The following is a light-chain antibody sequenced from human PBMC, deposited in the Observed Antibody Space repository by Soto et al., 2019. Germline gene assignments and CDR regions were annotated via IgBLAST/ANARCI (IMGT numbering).Light chain of an antibody. V-gene: IGLV2-14*01. CDR1: SSDVGGYNY. CDR3: SSYTSSTPLYV. J-gene: IGLJ1*01. Sequence: QSVLTQPASVSGSPGQSITISCPGTSSDVGGYNYVSWYQQHPGKAPKLMIYEVSNRPSGVSNRFSGSKSGNTASLTISGLQAEDEADYYCSSYTSSTPLYVFGTGTKLTVL. CDR2: EVS.